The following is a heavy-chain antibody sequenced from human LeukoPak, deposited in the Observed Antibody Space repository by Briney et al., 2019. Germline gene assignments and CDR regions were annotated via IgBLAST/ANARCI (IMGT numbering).Heavy chain of an antibody. V-gene: IGHV4-38-2*02. CDR3: ARGFTLFDP. CDR2: IYYSGST. CDR1: GYSISSGYY. Sequence: PSETLSLTCTVSGYSISSGYYWGWIRQPPGKGLEWIGSIYYSGSTNYNPSLKSRVTFSVDTSKNQFSLKLSSVTAADTAVYYCARGFTLFDPWGQGTLVTVSS. J-gene: IGHJ5*02. D-gene: IGHD2/OR15-2a*01.